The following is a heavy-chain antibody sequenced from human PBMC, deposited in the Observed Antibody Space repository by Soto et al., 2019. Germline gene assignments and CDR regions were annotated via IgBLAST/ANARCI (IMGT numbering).Heavy chain of an antibody. Sequence: GGSLRLSCAASGFTFSSYAMSWFRQAPGKGLEWVSYISSSGSTIYYADSVKGRFTISRDNAKNSLYLQMNSLRAEDTAVYYCARDQSGYYGSGSYSDYYYGMDVWGQGTTVTVSS. CDR1: GFTFSSYA. CDR2: ISSSGSTI. V-gene: IGHV3-48*03. CDR3: ARDQSGYYGSGSYSDYYYGMDV. D-gene: IGHD3-10*01. J-gene: IGHJ6*02.